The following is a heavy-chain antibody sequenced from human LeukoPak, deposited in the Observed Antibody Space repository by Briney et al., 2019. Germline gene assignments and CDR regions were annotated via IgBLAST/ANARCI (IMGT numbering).Heavy chain of an antibody. V-gene: IGHV4-59*01. CDR3: AKFATVTVPNWLDF. CDR2: IHYSGST. CDR1: GGSISSYY. J-gene: IGHJ5*01. D-gene: IGHD4-17*01. Sequence: PSETLSLTCAVSGGSISSYYWSWIRQPPGKGLEWIGYIHYSGSTHYNPSLKSQVTISVDTSKNQVSLKLRSVTAADTAVYYCAKFATVTVPNWLDFWGQGTLVTVSS.